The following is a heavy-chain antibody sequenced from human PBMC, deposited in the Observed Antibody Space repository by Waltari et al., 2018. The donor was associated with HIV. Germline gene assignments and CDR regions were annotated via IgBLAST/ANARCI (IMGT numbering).Heavy chain of an antibody. J-gene: IGHJ4*02. CDR3: ARGTTTSNGAFDY. CDR1: GFTFSSYS. D-gene: IGHD4-17*01. V-gene: IGHV3-21*01. CDR2: ISSSSSYI. Sequence: EVQLVESGGGLVKPGGSLRPSCAASGFTFSSYSMNWVRQAPGEGLEWVSSISSSSSYIYYADSVKGRFTISRDNAKNSLYLQMNSLRAEDTAVYYCARGTTTSNGAFDYWGQGTLVTVSS.